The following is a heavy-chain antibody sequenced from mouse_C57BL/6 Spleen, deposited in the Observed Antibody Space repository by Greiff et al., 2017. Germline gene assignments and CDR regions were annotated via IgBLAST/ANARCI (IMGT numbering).Heavy chain of an antibody. CDR2: IDPSDSYT. Sequence: QVQLQQPGAELVKPGASVKLSCKASGYTFTSYWMQWVKQRPGQGLEWIGEIDPSDSYTNYNQKFKGKATLTVDTSSSTAYMQLSSLTSEDSAVYYCARRGGPFAYWGQGTLVTVSA. D-gene: IGHD3-3*01. CDR3: ARRGGPFAY. CDR1: GYTFTSYW. V-gene: IGHV1-50*01. J-gene: IGHJ3*01.